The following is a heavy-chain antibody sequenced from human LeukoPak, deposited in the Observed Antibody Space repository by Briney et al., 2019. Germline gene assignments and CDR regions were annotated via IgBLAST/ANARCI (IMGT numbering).Heavy chain of an antibody. J-gene: IGHJ4*02. CDR3: ARRGAEWELPYFDY. CDR2: IYYSGST. D-gene: IGHD1-26*01. CDR1: GGSISSSSYY. Sequence: PSETLSLTCTVSGGSISSSSYYWGWIRQPPGKGLEWIGSIYYSGSTYYNPSLKSRVTISVDTSKNQFSLKLSSATAADTAVYYCARRGAEWELPYFDYWGPGTLVTVSS. V-gene: IGHV4-39*01.